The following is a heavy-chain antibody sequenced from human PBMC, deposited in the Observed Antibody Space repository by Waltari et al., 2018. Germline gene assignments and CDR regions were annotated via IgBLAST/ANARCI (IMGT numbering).Heavy chain of an antibody. J-gene: IGHJ6*03. CDR2: INPNSGGT. Sequence: QVQLVQSGAEVKKPGASVKVSCKASGYTFTGYYMHWVPQAPGQGLEWMGRINPNSGGTNYAQKFQGRVTMTRDTSISTAYMELSRLRSDDTAVYYCARDTPGFWSGSYYYYMDVWGKGTTVTVSS. CDR1: GYTFTGYY. V-gene: IGHV1-2*06. CDR3: ARDTPGFWSGSYYYYMDV. D-gene: IGHD3-3*01.